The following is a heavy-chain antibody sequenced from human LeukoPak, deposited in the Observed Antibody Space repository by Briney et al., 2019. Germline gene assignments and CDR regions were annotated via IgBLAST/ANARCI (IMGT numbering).Heavy chain of an antibody. CDR2: ISFDGQLT. D-gene: IGHD6-13*01. Sequence: GGSLRLFCAAFGFSFSNNGLYWVRQAPGKGLEWVAVISFDGQLTDYADSVKGRFTISRDNSKNTLYLQMNSLRAEDTAVYYCAKDDEGGVAAAGRLPDYWGQGTLVTVSS. J-gene: IGHJ4*02. V-gene: IGHV3-30*04. CDR1: GFSFSNNG. CDR3: AKDDEGGVAAAGRLPDY.